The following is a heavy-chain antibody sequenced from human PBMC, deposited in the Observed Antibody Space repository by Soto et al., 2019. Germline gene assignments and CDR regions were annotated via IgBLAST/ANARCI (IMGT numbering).Heavy chain of an antibody. CDR3: LYRGGPPRGGYYFDY. J-gene: IGHJ4*02. CDR2: IYWDDDK. CDR1: GFSLTTSGVG. V-gene: IGHV2-5*02. D-gene: IGHD1-26*01. Sequence: QITLKESGPTLVKPTQTLTLTCTFSGFSLTTSGVGVAWIRQPPGKALEWLALIYWDDDKRYSPSLKSRLTITTDDSKNQLVLTMATMGPVDTATYYRLYRGGPPRGGYYFDYWGQGTLVTV.